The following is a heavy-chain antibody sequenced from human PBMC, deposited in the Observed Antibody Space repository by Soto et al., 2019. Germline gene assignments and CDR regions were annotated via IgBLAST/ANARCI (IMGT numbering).Heavy chain of an antibody. V-gene: IGHV3-23*01. CDR1: GFTFSSYA. D-gene: IGHD3-10*01. CDR3: ARVTYYYGSGNH. CDR2: ISGSGGST. Sequence: GGSLRLSCAASGFTFSSYAMSWVRQAPGKGLEWVSAISGSGGSTYYADPVKGRFTISRDNSKNTLYLQMNSLRAEDTAVYYCARVTYYYGSGNHWGQGTLVTVSS. J-gene: IGHJ5*02.